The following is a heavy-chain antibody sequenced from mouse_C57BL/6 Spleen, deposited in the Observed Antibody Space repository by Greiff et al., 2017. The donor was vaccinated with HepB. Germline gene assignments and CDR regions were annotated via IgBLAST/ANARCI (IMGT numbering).Heavy chain of an antibody. CDR2: IYPSDSET. Sequence: QVQLQQSGAELVRPGSSVKLSCKASGYTFTSYWMDWVKQRPGQGLEWIGNIYPSDSETHYNQKFKDKATLTVDKSSSTAYMQLSSLTSEDSAVYYCARRGYGEWYFDVWGTGTTVTVSS. CDR1: GYTFTSYW. CDR3: ARRGYGEWYFDV. J-gene: IGHJ1*03. V-gene: IGHV1-61*01. D-gene: IGHD2-13*01.